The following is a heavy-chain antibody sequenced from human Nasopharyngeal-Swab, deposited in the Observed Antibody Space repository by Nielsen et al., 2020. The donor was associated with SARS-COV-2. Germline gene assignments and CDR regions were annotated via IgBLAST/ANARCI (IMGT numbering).Heavy chain of an antibody. CDR2: ISGSGGST. CDR3: AKGQVAGTLSRFEH. CDR1: GLAFSTNA. D-gene: IGHD6-19*01. Sequence: ESLKISCEDSGLAFSTNAMSWVRQAPGKGPEWVSGISGSGGSTNYADSVQGRFTISRDNSMNTLYLQMNSLRAEDTAIYYCAKGQVAGTLSRFEHWGQGALVTVSS. J-gene: IGHJ4*02. V-gene: IGHV3-23*01.